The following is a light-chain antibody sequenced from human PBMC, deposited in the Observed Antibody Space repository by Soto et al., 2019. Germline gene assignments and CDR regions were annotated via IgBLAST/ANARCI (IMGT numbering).Light chain of an antibody. Sequence: DIQLTQSPSLLSASVGDRVTITCRASRDIDSYLAWYQLKPGKGPQLLIYDASTLQSGAPSRFSGSGSGTEFTLTSSSLQPEDFATYYCQQLNMYPQTVGQETKVEI. J-gene: IGKJ1*01. CDR2: DAS. CDR3: QQLNMYPQT. CDR1: RDIDSY. V-gene: IGKV1-9*01.